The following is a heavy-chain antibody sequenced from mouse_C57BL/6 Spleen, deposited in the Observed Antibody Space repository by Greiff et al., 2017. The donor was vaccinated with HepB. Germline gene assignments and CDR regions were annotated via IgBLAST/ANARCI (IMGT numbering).Heavy chain of an antibody. Sequence: EVKLMESGAELVRPGASVKLSCTASGFNIKDDYMHWVKQRPEQGLEWIGWIDPENGDTEYASKFQGKATITADTYSNTAYLQRSSLTSEDTAVYYCTTTATVAYWGQGTLVTVSA. CDR3: TTTATVAY. J-gene: IGHJ3*01. V-gene: IGHV14-4*01. CDR1: GFNIKDDY. CDR2: IDPENGDT. D-gene: IGHD1-2*01.